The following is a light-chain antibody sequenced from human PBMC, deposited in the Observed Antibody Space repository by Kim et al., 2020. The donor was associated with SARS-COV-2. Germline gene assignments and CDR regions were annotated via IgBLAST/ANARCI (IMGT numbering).Light chain of an antibody. V-gene: IGLV2-8*01. J-gene: IGLJ1*01. CDR1: IDVVSRYTI. CDR2: DVN. Sequence: STCNGAIDVVSRYTIVSCFQQHPSEAPKLEIYDVNKRPSGVPDRFSGAKSGNTASLTVSGLQAEDEADYYCSSYAPGDTYVFGTGTRVTVL. CDR3: SSYAPGDTYV.